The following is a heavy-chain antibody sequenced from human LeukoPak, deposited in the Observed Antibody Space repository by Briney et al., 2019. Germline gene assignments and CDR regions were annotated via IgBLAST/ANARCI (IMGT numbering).Heavy chain of an antibody. D-gene: IGHD5-24*01. Sequence: GGSLRLSCAASGFTFSSYAMSWVRQAPGKGLEWVSAISGSGGSTYYADSRKGRFTISRDNSKNTLHLQMNSLRAEDTAVYYCKKGPPPRDGYHPGGSFFDYWGQGTLVTVSS. CDR3: KKGPPPRDGYHPGGSFFDY. CDR2: ISGSGGST. V-gene: IGHV3-23*01. CDR1: GFTFSSYA. J-gene: IGHJ4*02.